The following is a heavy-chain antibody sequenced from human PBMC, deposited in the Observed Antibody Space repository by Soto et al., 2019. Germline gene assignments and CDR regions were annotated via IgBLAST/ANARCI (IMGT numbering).Heavy chain of an antibody. Sequence: GGSLRLSCAASGFAFSSYAMNWVRQAPGKGLEWVSAISGSGGSTYYVDSVKGRFTISRDNSRNTLYLQMNSLRDEDTAVYYCAKDPEVVVTAPDYWGQGTLVTVSS. V-gene: IGHV3-23*01. J-gene: IGHJ4*02. CDR3: AKDPEVVVTAPDY. D-gene: IGHD2-21*02. CDR1: GFAFSSYA. CDR2: ISGSGGST.